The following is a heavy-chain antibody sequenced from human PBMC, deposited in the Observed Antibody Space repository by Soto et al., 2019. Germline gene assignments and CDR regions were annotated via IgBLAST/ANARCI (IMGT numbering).Heavy chain of an antibody. D-gene: IGHD3-22*01. V-gene: IGHV3-30*18. CDR2: ISYDGSNK. CDR1: GFTFSSYG. J-gene: IGHJ4*02. CDR3: AKGPDYYDSSPLEY. Sequence: QVQLVESGGGVVQPGRSLRLSCAASGFTFSSYGMHWVRQAPGKGLEWVAVISYDGSNKYYADSVKGRFTISRDNSKNTLYLQMNSLRAEDTAVYYCAKGPDYYDSSPLEYWGQGTLVTVSS.